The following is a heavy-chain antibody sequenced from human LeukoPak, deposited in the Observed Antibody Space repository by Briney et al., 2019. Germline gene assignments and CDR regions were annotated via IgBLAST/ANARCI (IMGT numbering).Heavy chain of an antibody. Sequence: ASVKVSCKASGYTFTGYYMHWVRQAPGQGLEWMGWINPNSGGTNYAQKFQGRVTMTRDTSISTAYMELSRLRSDDTAVYYCAREGPVEMATITYFDYWGQGTLVTVSS. V-gene: IGHV1-2*02. CDR2: INPNSGGT. J-gene: IGHJ4*02. D-gene: IGHD5-24*01. CDR1: GYTFTGYY. CDR3: AREGPVEMATITYFDY.